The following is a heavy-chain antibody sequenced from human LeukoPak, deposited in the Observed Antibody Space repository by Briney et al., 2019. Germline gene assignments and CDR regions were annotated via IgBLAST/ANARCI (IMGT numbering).Heavy chain of an antibody. Sequence: SETLSLTCAVYGGSFSGYYWSWIRQPPGKGLEWIGEINHSGCTNYNPSLKSRVTISVDTSKNQFSLKLSSVTAADTAVYYCARSPGSLRWFDPWGQGTLVTVSS. D-gene: IGHD3-10*01. CDR1: GGSFSGYY. CDR3: ARSPGSLRWFDP. V-gene: IGHV4-34*01. J-gene: IGHJ5*02. CDR2: INHSGCT.